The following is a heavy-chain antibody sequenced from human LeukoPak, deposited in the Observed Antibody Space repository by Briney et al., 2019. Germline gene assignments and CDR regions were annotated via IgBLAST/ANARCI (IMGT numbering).Heavy chain of an antibody. Sequence: ASVKVSCKASGGTFSSYTISWVRQAPGQGLEWMGRIIPILGVANYAQKFQGRVTISADKSTNTAYMDLSSLRSEDTAVYYCAGGAGITLIAADFWGQGTLVTVSS. CDR3: AGGAGITLIAADF. CDR2: IIPILGVA. V-gene: IGHV1-69*02. CDR1: GGTFSSYT. D-gene: IGHD3-22*01. J-gene: IGHJ4*02.